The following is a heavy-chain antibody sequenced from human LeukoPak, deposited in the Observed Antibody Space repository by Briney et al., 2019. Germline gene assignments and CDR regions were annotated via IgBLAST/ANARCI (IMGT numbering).Heavy chain of an antibody. J-gene: IGHJ4*02. CDR2: INTNTGNP. V-gene: IGHV7-4-1*02. CDR3: ATARSSAARPADY. CDR1: GYTFTGYY. D-gene: IGHD6-6*01. Sequence: ASVKVSCKASGYTFTGYYMHWVRQAPGQGLEWMGWINTNTGNPTYAQGFTGRFVFSLDTSVSTAYLQISSLKAEDTAVYYCATARSSAARPADYWGQGTLVTVSS.